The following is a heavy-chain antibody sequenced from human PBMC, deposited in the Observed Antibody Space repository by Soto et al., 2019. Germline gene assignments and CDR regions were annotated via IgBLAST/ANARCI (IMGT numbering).Heavy chain of an antibody. J-gene: IGHJ6*02. CDR1: GGTFSSYT. Sequence: QVQLVQSGAEVKKPGSSVKVSCKASGGTFSSYTIPWVRQAPGRGLEWLVRIVPILGIPNYAQKFKGRVTITADKSTSTANMYLSSLRSEDTAAYYYARMRGRYGMDVWGQGDTVTVSS. V-gene: IGHV1-69*02. CDR2: IVPILGIP. D-gene: IGHD5-12*01. CDR3: ARMRGRYGMDV.